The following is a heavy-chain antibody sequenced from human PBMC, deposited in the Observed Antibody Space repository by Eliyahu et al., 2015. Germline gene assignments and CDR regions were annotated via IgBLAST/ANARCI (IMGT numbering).Heavy chain of an antibody. CDR3: ARVVYGNGWSKFDY. V-gene: IGHV1-2*02. CDR1: GNTVTDYY. Sequence: QVQLVQSGAEVKKPGASVKVSCKASGNTVTDYYIHWVRQAPGQGLEWMGWINPNSGGTKYAQKFQDRVTMTRDTSIRTLYLDLSRLRHDDTAVYFCARVVYGNGWSKFDYWGQGTLVTVSS. CDR2: INPNSGGT. D-gene: IGHD2-8*01. J-gene: IGHJ4*02.